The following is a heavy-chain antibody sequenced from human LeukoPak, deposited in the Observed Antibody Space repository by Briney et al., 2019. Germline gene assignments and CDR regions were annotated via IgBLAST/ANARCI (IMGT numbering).Heavy chain of an antibody. CDR1: GYTFTSYY. CDR3: ARVGQQLAPRYGMDV. J-gene: IGHJ6*02. CDR2: INPSGGST. D-gene: IGHD6-13*01. V-gene: IGHV1-46*01. Sequence: GASVKVSCKASGYTFTSYYMHWVRQAPGQGLEWMGIINPSGGSTSYAQKFQGRVTMTRDTSTSTVYMELSSLRSEDTAVYYCARVGQQLAPRYGMDVWGQGTTVTVSS.